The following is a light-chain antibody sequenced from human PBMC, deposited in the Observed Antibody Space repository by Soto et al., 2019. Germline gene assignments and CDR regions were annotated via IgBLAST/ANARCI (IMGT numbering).Light chain of an antibody. CDR2: WAS. Sequence: DIVMTQSPDSLAVSLGERVTINCRSSQSVLYSSNNRNYLAWYQQKPGQPPKLLIYWASTRESGVPDRFSGSGSGTDFTLTISSLQAEDVAVYYCQQYYNTPLTFGGVTKVDIK. J-gene: IGKJ4*01. CDR1: QSVLYSSNNRNY. V-gene: IGKV4-1*01. CDR3: QQYYNTPLT.